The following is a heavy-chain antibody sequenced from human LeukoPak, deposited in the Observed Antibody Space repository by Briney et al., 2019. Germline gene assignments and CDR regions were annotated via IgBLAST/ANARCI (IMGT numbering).Heavy chain of an antibody. CDR1: GFIFSNFA. Sequence: GGSLRLSCAASGFIFSNFAMSWVRQAPGKGLEWVSGISGSGAGTFYADSVRGRFTISRDTSKNTLYLQMNSLRAEDTAVYYCARGFYGVGVWGRGTTVAVSS. J-gene: IGHJ6*02. CDR2: ISGSGAGT. V-gene: IGHV3-23*01. CDR3: ARGFYGVGV.